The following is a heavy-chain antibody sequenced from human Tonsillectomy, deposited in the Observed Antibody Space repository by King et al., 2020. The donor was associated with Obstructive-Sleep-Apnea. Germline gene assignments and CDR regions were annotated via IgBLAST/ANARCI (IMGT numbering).Heavy chain of an antibody. V-gene: IGHV3-15*05. CDR3: ARGPVAAYFDY. Sequence: VQLVESGGGFVKPGGSLRLSCAASGITFTNAWMSWVRQAPGKGLEWVGRIKSKTEGATADYAAPVKGRFTISRDDSKQTLYLQMNSLKTEDTAVYYCARGPVAAYFDYWGQGTPVTVSS. J-gene: IGHJ4*02. D-gene: IGHD6-19*01. CDR1: GITFTNAW. CDR2: IKSKTEGATA.